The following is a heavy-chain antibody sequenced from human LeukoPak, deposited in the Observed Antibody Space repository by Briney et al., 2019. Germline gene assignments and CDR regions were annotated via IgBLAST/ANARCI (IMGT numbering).Heavy chain of an antibody. CDR3: AKGTETGYPFC. CDR1: GFTFSDYY. V-gene: IGHV3-23*01. D-gene: IGHD3-9*01. J-gene: IGHJ4*02. Sequence: GGSLRLSCAASGFTFSDYYMSWIRQAPGKGLEWVSAISGSGGSTYYADSVKGRFTISRDNSKNTLYLQMNSLRAEDTAVYYCAKGTETGYPFCWGQGTLVTVSS. CDR2: ISGSGGST.